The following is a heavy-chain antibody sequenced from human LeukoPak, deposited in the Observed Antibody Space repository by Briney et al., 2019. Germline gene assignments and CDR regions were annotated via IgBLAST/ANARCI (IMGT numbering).Heavy chain of an antibody. Sequence: PGGSLRLSCAASGFTFSSYGMHWVRQAPGKGLGWVAVISYDGSNKYYADSVKGRFTISRDNSKNTLYLQMNSLRAEDTAVYFCAKYGSYNYYDRSPDYWGQGTLVTVSS. CDR1: GFTFSSYG. D-gene: IGHD3-22*01. CDR3: AKYGSYNYYDRSPDY. J-gene: IGHJ4*02. V-gene: IGHV3-30*18. CDR2: ISYDGSNK.